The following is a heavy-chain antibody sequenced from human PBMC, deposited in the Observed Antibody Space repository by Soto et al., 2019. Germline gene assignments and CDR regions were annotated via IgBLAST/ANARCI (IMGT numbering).Heavy chain of an antibody. J-gene: IGHJ3*01. CDR1: GFSLSTSGVA. CDR3: AHRRNEFRYFDWLIGAFDV. CDR2: IYWDDDK. Sequence: QITLKESGPTLVKPTQTLMLTCTFSGFSLSTSGVAVGWIRQPPGKALEWLALIYWDDDKRYSPSLKSRLTITKDTSKNQVVLTMANMDPVDTATYYCAHRRNEFRYFDWLIGAFDVWGQGTMVTVS. V-gene: IGHV2-5*02. D-gene: IGHD3-9*01.